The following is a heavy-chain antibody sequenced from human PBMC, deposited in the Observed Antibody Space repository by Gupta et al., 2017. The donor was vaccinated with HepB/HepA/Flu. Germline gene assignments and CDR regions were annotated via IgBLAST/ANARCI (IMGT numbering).Heavy chain of an antibody. CDR2: IYYSGRS. J-gene: IGHJ3*02. CDR1: GGPISNNTYL. CDR3: AREVNVATTTDAFDI. Sequence: QVQLQESGPGLVKPSQTLSLTCTVSGGPISNNTYLWSWIRQRPGMGLEWIGYIYYSGRSYYNPSLKSRVTISVDTSENQFSLRLSSVTAADTAVYYCAREVNVATTTDAFDIWGQGTMVTVSS. D-gene: IGHD5-12*01. V-gene: IGHV4-31*03.